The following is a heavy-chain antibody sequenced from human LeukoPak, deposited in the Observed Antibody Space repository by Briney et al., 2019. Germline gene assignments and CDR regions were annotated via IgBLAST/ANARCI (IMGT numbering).Heavy chain of an antibody. CDR2: FDPEDGET. D-gene: IGHD2-2*03. V-gene: IGHV1-24*01. CDR1: GYTLTELS. Sequence: GASVKVSCKVSGYTLTELSMHWVRQAPGKGLEWMGGFDPEDGETIYAQKFQGRVTMTEDTSTDTAYMELSSLRSEDTAVYYCARDGYCSSTNCFLTGGSFDPWGQGTLVTVSS. J-gene: IGHJ5*02. CDR3: ARDGYCSSTNCFLTGGSFDP.